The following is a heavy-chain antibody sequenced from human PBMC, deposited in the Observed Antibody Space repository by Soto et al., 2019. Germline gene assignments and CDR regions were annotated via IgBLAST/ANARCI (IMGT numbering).Heavy chain of an antibody. CDR1: GGSVSSGSYY. J-gene: IGHJ3*02. CDR2: IYYSGST. D-gene: IGHD6-25*01. CDR3: ASESIAAAPLTDAFDT. V-gene: IGHV4-61*01. Sequence: QVQLQESGPGLVKPSETLSLTCTVSGGSVSSGSYYWSWIRQPPGKGLEWIGYIYYSGSTNYNPSITARVTISVDTSQNQFSLKLSSVTAADTAVYYCASESIAAAPLTDAFDTWGQGTMVTVSS.